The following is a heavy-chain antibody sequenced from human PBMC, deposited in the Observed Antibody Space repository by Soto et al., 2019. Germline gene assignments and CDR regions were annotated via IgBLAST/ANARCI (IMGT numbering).Heavy chain of an antibody. D-gene: IGHD2-8*02. CDR1: GFTVSTYG. Sequence: QVQLVESGGGVVQPGRSLRLSCAVSGFTVSTYGMHWVRQAPGKGLEWVAVISRDGGTKYYADSVKGRFTISRDNSRNTLFLYMNSLRSDDMAVYYCTGEVASGYWGQGTLVTVSS. J-gene: IGHJ4*02. CDR3: TGEVASGY. CDR2: ISRDGGTK. V-gene: IGHV3-30*03.